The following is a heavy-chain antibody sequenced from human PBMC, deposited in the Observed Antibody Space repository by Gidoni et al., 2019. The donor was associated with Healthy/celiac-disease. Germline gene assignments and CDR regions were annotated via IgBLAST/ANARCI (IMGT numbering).Heavy chain of an antibody. D-gene: IGHD3-3*01. V-gene: IGHV4-34*01. CDR3: ARGRAYYDFWSGYPSPPYYDY. Sequence: QVQLQQWGAGLLKPSETLSLTCAVYGGSSSGYYWSWIRQAPGKGLEWIGEINHRGCTNYNPSHKSRVTISVDTSKNQFSLKLSSVTAADTAVYYCARGRAYYDFWSGYPSPPYYDYWGQGTLVTVSS. CDR2: INHRGCT. J-gene: IGHJ4*02. CDR1: GGSSSGYY.